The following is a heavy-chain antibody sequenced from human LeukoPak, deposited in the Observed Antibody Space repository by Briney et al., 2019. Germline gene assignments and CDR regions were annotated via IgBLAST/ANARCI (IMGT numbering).Heavy chain of an antibody. J-gene: IGHJ4*02. V-gene: IGHV3-7*01. D-gene: IGHD1-26*01. CDR1: GFTFSSYW. CDR3: ARAHSGSYLLGY. CDR2: IKQDGSDI. Sequence: GGSLRLSCAASGFTFSSYWMSWVRQAPGKGLEWVASIKQDGSDIYYVDSVKGRFTISRDNAKNSLYLQMNSLRAEDTAVYYCARAHSGSYLLGYWGQGTLVTVSS.